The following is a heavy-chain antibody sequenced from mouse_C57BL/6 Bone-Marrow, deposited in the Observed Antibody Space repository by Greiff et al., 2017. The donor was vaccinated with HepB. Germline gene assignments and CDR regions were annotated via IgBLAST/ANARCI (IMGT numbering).Heavy chain of an antibody. V-gene: IGHV5-6*02. J-gene: IGHJ4*01. CDR2: ISSGGSYT. Sequence: EVKVVESGGDLVKPGGSLKLSCAASGFTFSSYGMSWVRQTPDKRLEWVATISSGGSYTYYPDSVKGRFTTSRDNAKNTLYLQMSSLKSEDTAMYYCARRDYDYDDGLYYAMDYWGEGTSVTVSS. D-gene: IGHD2-4*01. CDR3: ARRDYDYDDGLYYAMDY. CDR1: GFTFSSYG.